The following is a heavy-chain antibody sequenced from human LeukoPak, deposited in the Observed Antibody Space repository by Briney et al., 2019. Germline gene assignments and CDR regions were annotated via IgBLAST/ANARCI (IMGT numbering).Heavy chain of an antibody. V-gene: IGHV3-74*01. CDR1: GFTFSSYW. CDR3: ASPRSYYGSGGVTE. CDR2: INSDGSST. D-gene: IGHD3-10*01. Sequence: GGSLRLSCAASGFTFSSYWMHWVRQAPGKGLVWVSRINSDGSSTSYADSVKGRFTISRDNAKNTLYLQMNSLRAEDTAVYYCASPRSYYGSGGVTEWGQGTLVTVSS. J-gene: IGHJ4*02.